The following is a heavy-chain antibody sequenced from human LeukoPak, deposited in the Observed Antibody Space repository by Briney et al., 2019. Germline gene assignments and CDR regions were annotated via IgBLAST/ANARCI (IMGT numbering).Heavy chain of an antibody. V-gene: IGHV3-23*01. J-gene: IGHJ4*02. CDR3: AKGGVLTYYFGSGSFDPPDY. D-gene: IGHD3-10*01. CDR1: GFMFNRYA. CDR2: ISSSGGDT. Sequence: GGSLRLSCAASGFMFNRYAMNWGRQAPGKGLEWVSGISSSGGDTYFADSVKGRFTISRDNSKNTLYLQMNSLRAEDTALYYCAKGGVLTYYFGSGSFDPPDYWGQGTLVTVSS.